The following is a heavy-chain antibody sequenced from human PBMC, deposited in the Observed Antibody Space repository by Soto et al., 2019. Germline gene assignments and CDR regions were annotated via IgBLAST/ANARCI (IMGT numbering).Heavy chain of an antibody. V-gene: IGHV3-73*02. CDR2: IRSKANNYAT. CDR1: GFNFIGSA. CDR3: TRGDGDY. Sequence: EVELVESGGGLVQPGGSLTLSCAASGFNFIGSAMHWVRQASGKGLQWIGRIRSKANNYATVYVASLEGRFTISRDDSKNTTYLQLNNLKSGDTGVYYCTRGDGDYWCQGTLVTVSS. J-gene: IGHJ4*02.